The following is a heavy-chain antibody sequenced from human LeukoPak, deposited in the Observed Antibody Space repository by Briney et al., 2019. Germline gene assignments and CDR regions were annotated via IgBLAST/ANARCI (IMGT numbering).Heavy chain of an antibody. J-gene: IGHJ6*02. CDR3: AREPNDILTGRWQYGMDV. CDR1: GFTFSSYW. V-gene: IGHV3-7*01. D-gene: IGHD3-9*01. CDR2: IKQDGSEK. Sequence: PGGSLRLSCAASGFTFSSYWMSWVRQAPGKGLEWVANIKQDGSEKYYVDSVKGRFTISRDNAKNSLYLQMNSLRAEDTAVYYCAREPNDILTGRWQYGMDVWGQGTTVTVSS.